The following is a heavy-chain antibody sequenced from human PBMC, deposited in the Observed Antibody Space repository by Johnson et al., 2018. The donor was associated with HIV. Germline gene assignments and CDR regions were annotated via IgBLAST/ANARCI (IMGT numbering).Heavy chain of an antibody. CDR2: ISFDGSNE. J-gene: IGHJ3*02. D-gene: IGHD2-2*01. CDR1: GFTFSDYY. V-gene: IGHV3-30*03. Sequence: QVQLVESGGGLVKPGGSLRLSCAASGFTFSDYYMSWIRPAPGTGLEWVAVISFDGSNEYYADSVKGRFTIYSDNSKHTLQLQMNSLRTEDTAVYYCVRGGISTVVVDWRGGGSDIWGQGTLVTVSS. CDR3: VRGGISTVVVDWRGGGSDI.